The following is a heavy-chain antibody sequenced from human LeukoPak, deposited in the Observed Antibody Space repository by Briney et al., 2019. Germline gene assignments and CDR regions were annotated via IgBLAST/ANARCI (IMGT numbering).Heavy chain of an antibody. D-gene: IGHD3-10*01. CDR3: AESMVRGVRNWFDP. Sequence: GGSLRLSCAASGFTFTTYAMSWVRQAPGKGLEWVSAISGSGGSTYYADSVKGRFTISRDNSKNTLYLQMNSLRAEDTAVYYCAESMVRGVRNWFDPWGQGTLVTVSS. CDR2: ISGSGGST. CDR1: GFTFTTYA. J-gene: IGHJ5*02. V-gene: IGHV3-23*01.